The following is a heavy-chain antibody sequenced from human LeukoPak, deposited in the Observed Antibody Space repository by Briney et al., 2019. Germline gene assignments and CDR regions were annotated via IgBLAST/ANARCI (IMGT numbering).Heavy chain of an antibody. CDR3: ARWDYNSGWYLDY. Sequence: PGGSLRLSCGASEFTFSSHQMTWVRQAPGKGLGWVANVNQDGSEKRYGDSVKGRFSISRDNAKNSLYLQMNTLRAEDTALYYCARWDYNSGWYLDYWGQGTLVTVSS. V-gene: IGHV3-7*03. J-gene: IGHJ4*02. D-gene: IGHD3-22*01. CDR1: EFTFSSHQ. CDR2: VNQDGSEK.